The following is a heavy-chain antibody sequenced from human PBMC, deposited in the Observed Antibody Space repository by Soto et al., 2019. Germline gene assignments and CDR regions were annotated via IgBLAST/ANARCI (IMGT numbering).Heavy chain of an antibody. CDR2: TYYRSKWGN. J-gene: IGHJ6*04. D-gene: IGHD6-13*01. Sequence: SPTLSLTCAISGDSVSSNSASWNWIRQSPSRGLEWLGRTYYRSKWGNDYAGSVKSRITINPDTSKNQFSLQLNSVTPEDTAVYYCARDWYNSSWFAMDVWGKGTTVTVSS. V-gene: IGHV6-1*01. CDR3: ARDWYNSSWFAMDV. CDR1: GDSVSSNSAS.